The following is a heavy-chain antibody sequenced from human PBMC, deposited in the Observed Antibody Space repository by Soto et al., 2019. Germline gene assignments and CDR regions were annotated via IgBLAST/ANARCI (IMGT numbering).Heavy chain of an antibody. D-gene: IGHD3-10*01. CDR2: IYYSGST. Sequence: PSETLSLTCTVSGGSISSGGYYWSWIRQHPGKGLEWIGYIYYSGSTYYNPSLKSLVTISVDTSKNQFSLKLSSVTAADTAVYYCARDTRSHYYYYGMDVWDQGTTVTVSS. J-gene: IGHJ6*02. V-gene: IGHV4-31*01. CDR1: GGSISSGGYY. CDR3: ARDTRSHYYYYGMDV.